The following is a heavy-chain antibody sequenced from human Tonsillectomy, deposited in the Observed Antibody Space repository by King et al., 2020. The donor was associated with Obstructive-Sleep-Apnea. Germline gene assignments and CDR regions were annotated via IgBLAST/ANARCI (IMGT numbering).Heavy chain of an antibody. CDR3: AKDIGQLVPGEGFGY. D-gene: IGHD6-13*01. CDR2: ISWNSGSI. Sequence: VQLVESGGGLVQPGRSLRLSCAASGFTFDDYAMHWVRQVPGKGLEWVSGISWNSGSIGYADSVKGRFTISMDNAKNSLYLQMNSLRAEDTALYYCAKDIGQLVPGEGFGYWGQGTLVTVSS. V-gene: IGHV3-9*01. J-gene: IGHJ4*02. CDR1: GFTFDDYA.